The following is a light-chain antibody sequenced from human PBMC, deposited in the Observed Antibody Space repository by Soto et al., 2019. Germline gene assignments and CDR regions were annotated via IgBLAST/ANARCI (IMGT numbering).Light chain of an antibody. CDR1: SSDVGGYNY. Sequence: QSVLTQPASVSGSPGPSITISCTGTSSDVGGYNYVSWYQQHPGKAPKLMIYEVSNRPSGVSNRFSGSKSSNTASLTISGLQAEDEADYYCSSYTSSSTLVVFGGGTKVTVL. CDR3: SSYTSSSTLVV. J-gene: IGLJ2*01. V-gene: IGLV2-14*01. CDR2: EVS.